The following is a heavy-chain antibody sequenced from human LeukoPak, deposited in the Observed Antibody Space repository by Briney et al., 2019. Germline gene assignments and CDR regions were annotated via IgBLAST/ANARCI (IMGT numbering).Heavy chain of an antibody. J-gene: IGHJ5*01. CDR2: INANSGTR. D-gene: IGHD6-19*01. CDR1: GFAFSFFA. V-gene: IGHV3-23*01. Sequence: GGSLRLSCEASGFAFSFFAMSWLRPPPGKGLEWVSTINANSGTRSYAASVRGRFTISRDNSKNTVYLQLNTLRAEDTAVYYCAKPISGGLAVTADWFDPWGQGTLVVVSS. CDR3: AKPISGGLAVTADWFDP.